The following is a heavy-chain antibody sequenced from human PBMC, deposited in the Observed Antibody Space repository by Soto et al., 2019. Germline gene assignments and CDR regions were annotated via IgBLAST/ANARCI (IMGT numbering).Heavy chain of an antibody. J-gene: IGHJ4*02. CDR3: STMKRLFDY. CDR2: ISYDGSDK. CDR1: GFTFSDYG. V-gene: IGHV3-30*03. Sequence: QLQLVESGGGVVQPGRSLRLSCAASGFTFSDYGMHWVRQAPGTGLEWVAVISYDGSDKYYADSVKGRFTISRDNYKNRSYLYMHILIAEDTFMYYCSTMKRLFDYWGQGTLVTVSS.